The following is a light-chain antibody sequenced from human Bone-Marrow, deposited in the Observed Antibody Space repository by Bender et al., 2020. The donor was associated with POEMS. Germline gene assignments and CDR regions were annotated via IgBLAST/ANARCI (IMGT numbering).Light chain of an antibody. CDR2: DVT. CDR3: SSYSSTSTLA. CDR1: SSDIGGFNY. Sequence: QSALTQPASVSASPGQSITISCTGSSSDIGGFNYVSWYQHHPGKAPKLLIFDVTYRPSGVSDRFSGSKSGNTASLNISGLLPEDDGDYFCSSYSSTSTLAFGGGTKLTVL. J-gene: IGLJ2*01. V-gene: IGLV2-14*03.